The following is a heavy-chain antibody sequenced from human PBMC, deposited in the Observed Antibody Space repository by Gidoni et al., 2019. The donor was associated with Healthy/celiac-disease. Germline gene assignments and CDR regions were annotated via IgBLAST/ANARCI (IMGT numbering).Heavy chain of an antibody. V-gene: IGHV3-30*01. Sequence: QVQLVESGGGVVQPGRSLRLSCAASGFTFSSYARHWVRQAPGKGLEWVAVISYDGSNKYYADSVKGRFTISRDNSKNTLYLQMNSLRAEDTAVYYCARDPGYYYDSSGYSDAFDSWGQGTMVTVSS. CDR3: ARDPGYYYDSSGYSDAFDS. CDR1: GFTFSSYA. CDR2: ISYDGSNK. D-gene: IGHD3-22*01. J-gene: IGHJ3*02.